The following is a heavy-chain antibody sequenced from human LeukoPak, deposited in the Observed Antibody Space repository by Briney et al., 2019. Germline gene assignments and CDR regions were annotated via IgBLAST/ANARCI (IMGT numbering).Heavy chain of an antibody. D-gene: IGHD3-22*01. CDR3: ARDRYDSSGYYPEY. V-gene: IGHV1-46*01. CDR1: GYSFIDYY. J-gene: IGHJ4*02. CDR2: INPSGGST. Sequence: GPSVKVSCKTSGYSFIDYYIHWVRQAPGQGLEWMGIINPSGGSTSYAQKFQGRVTMTRDMSTSTVYMELSSLRSEDTAVYYCARDRYDSSGYYPEYWGQGTLVTVSS.